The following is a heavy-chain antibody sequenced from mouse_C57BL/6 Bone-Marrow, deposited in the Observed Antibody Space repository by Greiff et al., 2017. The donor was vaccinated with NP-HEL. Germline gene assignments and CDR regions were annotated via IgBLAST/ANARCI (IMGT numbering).Heavy chain of an antibody. D-gene: IGHD1-1*01. V-gene: IGHV1-66*01. Sequence: VQLQQSGPELVKPGASVKISCKASGYSFTSYYIHWVKQRPGQGLEWIGWIYPGSGNTKYNETFKGKATLTADTSSSTAYMQLSSLTSEDSAVYYCAREGVGGSPSYWYFDVWGTGTTVTVSS. CDR1: GYSFTSYY. CDR2: IYPGSGNT. CDR3: AREGVGGSPSYWYFDV. J-gene: IGHJ1*03.